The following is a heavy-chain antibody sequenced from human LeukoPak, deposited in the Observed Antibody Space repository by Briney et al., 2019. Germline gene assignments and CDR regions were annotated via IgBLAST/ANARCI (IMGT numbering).Heavy chain of an antibody. J-gene: IGHJ4*02. V-gene: IGHV4-59*01. CDR1: GGSISSYY. Sequence: SETLSLTCTVSGGSISSYYWSWIRQPPGKGLEWIGYIYYSGSTNYNPSLKSRVTISVDTSKNQFSLKLSSMTAADTAVYYCARVSGWSNFDYWGQGTLVTVSS. D-gene: IGHD6-19*01. CDR3: ARVSGWSNFDY. CDR2: IYYSGST.